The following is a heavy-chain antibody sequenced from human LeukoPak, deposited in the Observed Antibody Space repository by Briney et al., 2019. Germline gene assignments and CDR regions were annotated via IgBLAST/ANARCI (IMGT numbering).Heavy chain of an antibody. J-gene: IGHJ6*02. CDR1: GFTVSSND. V-gene: IGHV3-53*01. CDR2: IYSGGIT. Sequence: GGSLRLSCAASGFTVSSNDMSWVRQAPGKGLEWVSAIYSGGITYYADSVKGRFTISRDNSKNTLYLQMNSLRAEDTAVYYCAKVYCSRTSCPLGYYYGMDVWGQGTTVTVSS. D-gene: IGHD2-2*01. CDR3: AKVYCSRTSCPLGYYYGMDV.